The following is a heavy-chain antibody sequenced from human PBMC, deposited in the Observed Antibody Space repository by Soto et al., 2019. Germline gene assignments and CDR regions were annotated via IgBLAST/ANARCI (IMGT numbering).Heavy chain of an antibody. D-gene: IGHD6-19*01. J-gene: IGHJ4*02. CDR1: GYTFTSYD. V-gene: IGHV1-8*01. CDR3: ARDRSSGWLSYFDY. Sequence: ASVKVSCKASGYTFTSYDINWVRQATGQGLEWMGWMNPNSGNTGYAQKFQGRVTITADESTSTAYMELSSLRSEDTAVYYCARDRSSGWLSYFDYWGQGTLVTVSS. CDR2: MNPNSGNT.